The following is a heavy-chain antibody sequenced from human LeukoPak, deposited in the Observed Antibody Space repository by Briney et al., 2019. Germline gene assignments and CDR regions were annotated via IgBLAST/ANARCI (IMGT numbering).Heavy chain of an antibody. CDR3: AREYSSSSGKALDY. CDR2: IYTSGST. D-gene: IGHD6-6*01. Sequence: SETLSLTCTVSSGSLGSYYWNWLRQPTGKGLEWIGHIYTSGSTNYNPSLKSRVTMSVDTSKNQFSLKLNSVTAADTAFYYCAREYSSSSGKALDYWGQGTLVTVSS. J-gene: IGHJ4*02. CDR1: SGSLGSYY. V-gene: IGHV4-4*07.